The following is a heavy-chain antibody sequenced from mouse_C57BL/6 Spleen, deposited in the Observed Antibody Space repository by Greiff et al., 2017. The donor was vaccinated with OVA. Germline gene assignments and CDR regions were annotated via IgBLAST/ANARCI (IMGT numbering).Heavy chain of an antibody. Sequence: QVQLQQPGAELVKPGASVKMSCKASGYTFTSYWITWVKQRPGQGLEWIGDIYPGSGSTNYNEKFKSKATLTVDTSSSTAYMQLSSLTSEDSAVYYCARSGDYGSSSYYFDYWGQGTTLTVSS. CDR2: IYPGSGST. CDR3: ARSGDYGSSSYYFDY. V-gene: IGHV1-55*01. D-gene: IGHD1-1*01. CDR1: GYTFTSYW. J-gene: IGHJ2*01.